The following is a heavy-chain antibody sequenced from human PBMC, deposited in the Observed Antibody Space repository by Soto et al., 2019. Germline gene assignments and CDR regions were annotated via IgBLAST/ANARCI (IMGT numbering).Heavy chain of an antibody. Sequence: SETLSLTCTVSGGSISSYYWSWIRQPPGKGLEWIGYIYYSGSTNYNPSLKSRVTISVDTSKNQFSLKLSSVTAADTAVYYCARGRLKIFGVVIDYYYMDVWGKGPRSPSP. V-gene: IGHV4-59*08. J-gene: IGHJ6*03. CDR2: IYYSGST. D-gene: IGHD3-3*01. CDR1: GGSISSYY. CDR3: ARGRLKIFGVVIDYYYMDV.